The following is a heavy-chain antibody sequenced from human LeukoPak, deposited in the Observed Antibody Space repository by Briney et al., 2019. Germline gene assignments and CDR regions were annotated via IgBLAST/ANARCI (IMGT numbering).Heavy chain of an antibody. Sequence: GGSLRLSCVASGFTFSDYAMNWVRQAPGKGLEWVSAISGSGGSTYYADSVKGRFTISRDNSKNTLYLQMNSLRAEDTAVYYCAKDASEEEDIVVVVAATDRMDVWGQGTTVTVSS. V-gene: IGHV3-23*01. CDR1: GFTFSDYA. D-gene: IGHD2-15*01. CDR3: AKDASEEEDIVVVVAATDRMDV. J-gene: IGHJ6*02. CDR2: ISGSGGST.